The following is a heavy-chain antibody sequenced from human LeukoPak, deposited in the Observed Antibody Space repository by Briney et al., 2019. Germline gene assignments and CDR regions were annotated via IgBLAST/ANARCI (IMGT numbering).Heavy chain of an antibody. V-gene: IGHV3-23*01. CDR2: ISGSGGST. Sequence: GGSLRLSCAASGFTFNTYAMTWVRQAPGKGLEWVSAISGSGGSTYYADSVKGRFTISRDNSKNTLYLQMNSLRAEDTAVYYCAKSQINIVVVVAATGDWFDPWGQGTLVTVSS. CDR1: GFTFNTYA. CDR3: AKSQINIVVVVAATGDWFDP. D-gene: IGHD2-15*01. J-gene: IGHJ5*02.